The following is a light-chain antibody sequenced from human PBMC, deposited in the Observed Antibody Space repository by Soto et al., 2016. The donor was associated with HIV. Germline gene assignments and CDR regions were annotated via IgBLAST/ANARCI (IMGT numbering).Light chain of an antibody. CDR1: RAITNY. J-gene: IGKJ1*01. Sequence: IQMTQSPSFLSASVGDRITITCRASRAITNYVAWYQQKPGRGPQLLMYGASTLYSGVPSRFSGSGYGTDFTLTINSLQPEDVATYYCQKYNSAIRTFGQGTKVEIK. V-gene: IGKV1-27*01. CDR2: GAS. CDR3: QKYNSAIRT.